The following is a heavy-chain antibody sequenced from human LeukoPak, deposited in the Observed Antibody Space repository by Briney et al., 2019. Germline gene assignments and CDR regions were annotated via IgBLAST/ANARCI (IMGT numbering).Heavy chain of an antibody. Sequence: ASVKVSCKASGYTFTGYYMHWVRQAPGQGLEWMGRINPNSGGTNYAQKFQGRVTMTRDTSISTAYMELSRLRSDDTAVYYRASALTPPRFYDSSGYYGTWGQGTLVTVSS. CDR3: ASALTPPRFYDSSGYYGT. CDR2: INPNSGGT. V-gene: IGHV1-2*06. J-gene: IGHJ5*02. CDR1: GYTFTGYY. D-gene: IGHD3-22*01.